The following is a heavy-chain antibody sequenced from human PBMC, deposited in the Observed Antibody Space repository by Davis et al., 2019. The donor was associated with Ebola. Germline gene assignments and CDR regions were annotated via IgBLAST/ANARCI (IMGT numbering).Heavy chain of an antibody. Sequence: PGGSLRLSCAASGFTFSSYGMSWVRQAPGKGLEWVSAISGTRGSTHYADSVKGRFTISRDNANNTLFLQMSSLRAEDTAVYYCAGRWGDYFDYWGQGSLVTVSS. CDR2: ISGTRGST. V-gene: IGHV3-23*01. CDR3: AGRWGDYFDY. D-gene: IGHD7-27*01. J-gene: IGHJ4*02. CDR1: GFTFSSYG.